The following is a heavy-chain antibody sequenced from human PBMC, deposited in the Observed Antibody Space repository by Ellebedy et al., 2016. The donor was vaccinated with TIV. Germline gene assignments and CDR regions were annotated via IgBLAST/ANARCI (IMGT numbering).Heavy chain of an antibody. CDR3: AISTWLTSVVGMDV. V-gene: IGHV3-23*01. D-gene: IGHD4-23*01. J-gene: IGHJ6*02. CDR1: GFTFSSYA. Sequence: GESLKISCAASGFTFSSYAMSWVRQAPGKGLKWVSAISGSGGSTYYADSVKGRFTISRDNSKNTLYLQMNSLRAEDTAVYYCAISTWLTSVVGMDVWGQGTTVTVSS. CDR2: ISGSGGST.